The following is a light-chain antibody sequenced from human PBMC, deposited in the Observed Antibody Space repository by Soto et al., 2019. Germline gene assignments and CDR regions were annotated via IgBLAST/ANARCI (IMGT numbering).Light chain of an antibody. CDR3: AAWDDSLNVWV. Sequence: QSVLTQPPSASGTPGQRVTISCSGSSSSFVTNNMNWYQQVPGRAPKLLIYSNYQRPSGVPDRFSGSKSGTSVSLAISGLQSDDEADYYCAAWDDSLNVWVFGGGTKLTVL. CDR2: SNY. J-gene: IGLJ3*02. V-gene: IGLV1-44*01. CDR1: SSSFVTNN.